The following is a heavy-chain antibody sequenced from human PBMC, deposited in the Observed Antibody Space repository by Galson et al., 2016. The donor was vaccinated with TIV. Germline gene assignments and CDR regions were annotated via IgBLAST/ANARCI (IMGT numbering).Heavy chain of an antibody. CDR1: GFTFSSNG. D-gene: IGHD3-22*01. J-gene: IGHJ6*02. Sequence: SLRLSCAASGFTFSSNGVHWVRQAPGKGLEWVAFISYDGGDKYYADSVRGRFTISRDNSKNMLYLQMNSLRAEDTAVYYCTKDTGTYCDSYYYGMNVWGQGTTVTVSS. V-gene: IGHV3-30*18. CDR2: ISYDGGDK. CDR3: TKDTGTYCDSYYYGMNV.